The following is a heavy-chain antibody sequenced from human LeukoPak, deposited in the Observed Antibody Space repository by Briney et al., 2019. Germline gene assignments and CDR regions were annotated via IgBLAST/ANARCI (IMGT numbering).Heavy chain of an antibody. J-gene: IGHJ4*02. V-gene: IGHV4-30-4*01. D-gene: IGHD2-15*01. CDR3: ARDRGVVVVAARSAYFDY. Sequence: SETLSLTCTVSGGSISSYYWSWIRQPPGKGLEWIGYIYYSGSTYYNPSLKSRVTISVDTSKNQFSLKLSSVTAADTAVYYCARDRGVVVVAARSAYFDYWGQGTLVTVSS. CDR1: GGSISSYY. CDR2: IYYSGST.